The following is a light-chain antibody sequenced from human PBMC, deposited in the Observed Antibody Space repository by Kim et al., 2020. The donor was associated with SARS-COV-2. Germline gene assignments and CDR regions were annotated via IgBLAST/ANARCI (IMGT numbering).Light chain of an antibody. J-gene: IGLJ1*01. CDR1: NIVTKN. Sequence: SYELTQPLSVSVALGQTARITCGGSNIVTKNVHWYQQKAGQAPVVVIHRDSNRPSGIPERFSGSNSGNTATLTISSAQAGDEADYYCVVWDVNTGVFGPGTKVTVL. V-gene: IGLV3-9*01. CDR2: RDS. CDR3: VVWDVNTGV.